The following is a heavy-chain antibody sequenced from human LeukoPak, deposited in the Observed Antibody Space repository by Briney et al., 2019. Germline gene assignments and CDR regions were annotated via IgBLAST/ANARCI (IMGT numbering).Heavy chain of an antibody. Sequence: GASVKVSCKASGYTFTGYYMHWVRQAPGQGLEWMGWINPNSGGTNYAQKFQGRVTMTRDTSISTAYMELSRLRSEDTAVYYCARGRGYDFWSGYYNNWFDPWGQGTLVTVSS. CDR3: ARGRGYDFWSGYYNNWFDP. D-gene: IGHD3-3*01. CDR2: INPNSGGT. J-gene: IGHJ5*02. V-gene: IGHV1-2*02. CDR1: GYTFTGYY.